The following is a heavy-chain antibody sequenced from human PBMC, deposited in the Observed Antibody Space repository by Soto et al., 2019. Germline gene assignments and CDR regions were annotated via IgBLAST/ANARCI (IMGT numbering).Heavy chain of an antibody. Sequence: GGSLRLSCAASGFTFSHYGLHWVRQAPGKGLEWVALISSDGSNKYYADSVKGRFTISRDNSKNTLDLQMNSLRVDDTAVYYCARDFSAIYASDYWGQGTLVTVSS. CDR3: ARDFSAIYASDY. CDR1: GFTFSHYG. V-gene: IGHV3-30*03. D-gene: IGHD2-2*01. CDR2: ISSDGSNK. J-gene: IGHJ4*02.